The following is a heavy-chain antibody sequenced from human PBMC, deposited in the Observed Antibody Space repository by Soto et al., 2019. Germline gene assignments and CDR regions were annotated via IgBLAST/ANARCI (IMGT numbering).Heavy chain of an antibody. CDR2: INAGNGNT. V-gene: IGHV1-3*01. D-gene: IGHD2-2*03. CDR1: GYTFTSYA. Sequence: QVQLVQSGAEVKKPGASVKVSCKASGYTFTSYAMHWVRQAPGQRLEWMGWINAGNGNTKYSQKFQGRVTITRDTSASTAYMELSSLRSEDTAVYYCAREEVVGYCSSTSCRKSFDPRGQGTLVTVSS. J-gene: IGHJ5*02. CDR3: AREEVVGYCSSTSCRKSFDP.